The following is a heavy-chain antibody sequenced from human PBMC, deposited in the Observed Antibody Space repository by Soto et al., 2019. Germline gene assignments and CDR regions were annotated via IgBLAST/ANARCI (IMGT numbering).Heavy chain of an antibody. Sequence: EVQLEESGGGLVQPGGSLRLSCAASGFTFSSYWMTWVRQAPGKGLEWVANIKEDGSEQYQVDSVKGRFTFSRDNAKKTLYLQMNSLRVEDTAVYYCARLTAAGGVDQFDYWGQRTLVTVSS. V-gene: IGHV3-7*05. CDR3: ARLTAAGGVDQFDY. J-gene: IGHJ4*02. D-gene: IGHD6-13*01. CDR1: GFTFSSYW. CDR2: IKEDGSEQ.